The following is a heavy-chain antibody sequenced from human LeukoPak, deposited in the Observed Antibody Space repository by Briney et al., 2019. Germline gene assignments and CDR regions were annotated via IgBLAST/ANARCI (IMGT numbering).Heavy chain of an antibody. J-gene: IGHJ4*02. D-gene: IGHD3-10*01. Sequence: GGSLRLSCPASGFTFSSYWMHWVRQAPGKGLVWVARINTNGSPTQYADSVKGRFTISRDNAKTTLYLQMNSLRDEDTAVYYCAGDLIAGSGSLGYWGQGTLVTVSS. CDR1: GFTFSSYW. CDR2: INTNGSPT. V-gene: IGHV3-74*01. CDR3: AGDLIAGSGSLGY.